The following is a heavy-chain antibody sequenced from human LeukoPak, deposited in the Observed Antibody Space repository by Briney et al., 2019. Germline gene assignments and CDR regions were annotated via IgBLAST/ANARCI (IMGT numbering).Heavy chain of an antibody. D-gene: IGHD3-22*01. V-gene: IGHV4-39*07. CDR3: ARAHYYDSRGYYNGFDY. Sequence: SQTLSLTCTVSGRSLSSSSYYWGWSRQTPGRGLEWIGSIYYSGSTYYNPSLKSRVTISVDTSKNQCSLKMSSVTAADTAVYYCARAHYYDSRGYYNGFDYWGQGTLVTVSS. CDR2: IYYSGST. CDR1: GRSLSSSSYY. J-gene: IGHJ4*02.